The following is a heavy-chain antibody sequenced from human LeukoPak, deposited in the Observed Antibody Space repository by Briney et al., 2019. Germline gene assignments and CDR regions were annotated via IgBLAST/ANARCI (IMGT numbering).Heavy chain of an antibody. Sequence: GGPLRLSCAASGAPEFSLSNYGMHWVRQAPGNGVERGAHIWYEGSNKNYPDSVTGRFPISRDNSKNTLYLQMNSLRAEDTAVYYCARDVRGGSLWRGYSYGIDVWGQGTTVTVSS. V-gene: IGHV3-33*01. J-gene: IGHJ6*02. CDR2: IWYEGSNK. CDR3: ARDVRGGSLWRGYSYGIDV. CDR1: GAPEFSLSNYG. D-gene: IGHD3-3*01.